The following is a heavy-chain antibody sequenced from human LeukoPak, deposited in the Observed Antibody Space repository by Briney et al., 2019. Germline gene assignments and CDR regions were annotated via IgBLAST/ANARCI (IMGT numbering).Heavy chain of an antibody. CDR1: GYTFTSYD. CDR2: MNPNSGNT. J-gene: IGHJ4*02. V-gene: IGHV1-8*03. CDR3: AREGSSGWYEVDYFDY. D-gene: IGHD6-19*01. Sequence: ASVKVSCKASGYTFTSYDINWVRQATGQGLEWMGWMNPNSGNTGYALKFQGRVTITRNTSISTAYMELSSLRSEDTAVYYCAREGSSGWYEVDYFDYWGQGTLVTVSS.